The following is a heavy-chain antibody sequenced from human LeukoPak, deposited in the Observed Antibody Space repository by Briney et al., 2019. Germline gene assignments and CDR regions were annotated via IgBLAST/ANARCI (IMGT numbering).Heavy chain of an antibody. CDR3: TRGSGGPRDY. J-gene: IGHJ4*02. CDR2: TSGSGGST. Sequence: GGSLRLSCAASGFTFSSYAMSWVRQAPGKGLEWVSVTSGSGGSTYYADFAKGRFTISRDNAKNTLYLQMNSLRAEDTGVYYCTRGSGGPRDYWGQGTLVTVSS. CDR1: GFTFSSYA. D-gene: IGHD3-10*01. V-gene: IGHV3-23*01.